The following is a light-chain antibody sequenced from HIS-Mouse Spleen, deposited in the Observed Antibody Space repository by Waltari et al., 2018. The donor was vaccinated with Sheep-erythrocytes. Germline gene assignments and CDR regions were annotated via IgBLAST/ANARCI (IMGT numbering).Light chain of an antibody. Sequence: DIQMDQSPSSFASSVGYRVTITCRASQIISSYLNWYQQKPGKAPKLLIYAASSLQSGVPSRFSGSGSGTDFTLTISSLQPEDFATYYCQQRYSTPYTFGQGTKLEIK. CDR1: QIISSY. J-gene: IGKJ2*01. V-gene: IGKV1-39*01. CDR2: AAS. CDR3: QQRYSTPYT.